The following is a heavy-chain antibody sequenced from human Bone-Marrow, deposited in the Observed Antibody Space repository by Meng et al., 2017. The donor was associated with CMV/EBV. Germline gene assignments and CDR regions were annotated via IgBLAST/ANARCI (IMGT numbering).Heavy chain of an antibody. J-gene: IGHJ4*02. V-gene: IGHV3-30*04. CDR1: GLNFGDHA. CDR2: ISYDGSTK. CDR3: ARHKYGDEYFLDY. D-gene: IGHD4-17*01. Sequence: GESLKISCTVSGLNFGDHAMHWVRQAPGKGLEWVAVISYDGSTKYFADSVKGRFTISRDNFRSTLFLQMNSLRIQDTAAYYCARHKYGDEYFLDYWGQGTRVTVSS.